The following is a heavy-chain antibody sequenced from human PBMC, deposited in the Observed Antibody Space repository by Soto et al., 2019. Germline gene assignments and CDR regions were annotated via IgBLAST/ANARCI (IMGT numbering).Heavy chain of an antibody. CDR2: IHQSGST. J-gene: IGHJ5*02. V-gene: IGHV4-4*02. CDR1: GDSTSKTNW. D-gene: IGHD2-15*01. CDR3: GRVPMSVGRPPAPSGWFDP. Sequence: SETLSLTCTVSGDSTSKTNWWSWVRQPPGKGLEWIGEIHQSGSTNYSPSLKGRVTISVDNSKNQFSLKLRSVSAADTAVYYFGRVPMSVGRPPAPSGWFDPWGQETLVTDSS.